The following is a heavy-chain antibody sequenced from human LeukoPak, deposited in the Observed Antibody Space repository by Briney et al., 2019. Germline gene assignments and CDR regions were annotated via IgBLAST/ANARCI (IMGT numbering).Heavy chain of an antibody. CDR1: GYTFASYD. V-gene: IGHV1-8*01. CDR2: MNPNSGNT. D-gene: IGHD3-22*01. CDR3: ARGGYYYDSSGYYYFDY. J-gene: IGHJ4*02. Sequence: GASVKLSCKVSGYTFASYDINWVRQATGQGLEWMRCMNPNSGNTGYAQKFQGRVIMTRNTSISTAYMELSSLRSEDTAVYYCARGGYYYDSSGYYYFDYWGQGTLVTVSS.